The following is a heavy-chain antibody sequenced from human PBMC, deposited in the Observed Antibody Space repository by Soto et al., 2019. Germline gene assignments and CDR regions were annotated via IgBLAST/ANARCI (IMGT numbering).Heavy chain of an antibody. D-gene: IGHD3-10*01. CDR3: ARGMDRGVGDYGMDV. Sequence: QVQLVQSGADVKKPGSSLKVYCKASGGTFSSYAISWVRPAPGQGLEWMGGIIPIFGTANYAQKFQGRVTITADESTSTAYMELSSLRSEDTAVYYCARGMDRGVGDYGMDVWGQGTTVTVSS. V-gene: IGHV1-69*12. CDR1: GGTFSSYA. J-gene: IGHJ6*02. CDR2: IIPIFGTA.